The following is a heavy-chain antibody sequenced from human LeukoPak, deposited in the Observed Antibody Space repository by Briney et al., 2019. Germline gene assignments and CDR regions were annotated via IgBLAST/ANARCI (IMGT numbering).Heavy chain of an antibody. CDR3: ARDHSRYFDWLLDNYYYYGMDV. Sequence: GASVKVSCKASGYTFTGYYMHWVRQAPGQGLEWMGWINPNSGGTNFVQKFQGRVTMTRDTSISTAYMELTRLRCDDTAVYYCARDHSRYFDWLLDNYYYYGMDVWGQGTTVTVSS. J-gene: IGHJ6*02. CDR2: INPNSGGT. D-gene: IGHD3-9*01. CDR1: GYTFTGYY. V-gene: IGHV1-2*02.